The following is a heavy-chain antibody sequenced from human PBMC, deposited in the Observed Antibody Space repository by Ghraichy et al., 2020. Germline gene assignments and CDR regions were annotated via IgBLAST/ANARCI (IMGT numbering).Heavy chain of an antibody. CDR3: ARDRGSGYDYWSGYLSG. CDR1: GFTLTNYY. CDR2: ISSSSGYI. J-gene: IGHJ4*02. D-gene: IGHD3-3*01. Sequence: GGSLRLSCAASGFTLTNYYMNWVRQAPGKGLEWVSSISSSSGYIYYADSVKGRFTISRDNAMHSLYLEMNSLRAEDTAVYLCARDRGSGYDYWSGYLSGWGQGTLVTVSP. V-gene: IGHV3-21*01.